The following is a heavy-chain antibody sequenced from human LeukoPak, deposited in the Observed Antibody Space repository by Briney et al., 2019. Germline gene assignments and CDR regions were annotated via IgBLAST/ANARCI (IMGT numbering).Heavy chain of an antibody. CDR3: AKVQGVEIVATIGDWFDP. V-gene: IGHV3-23*01. CDR1: GFTLSSYA. J-gene: IGHJ5*02. Sequence: PGGSLRLSCAASGFTLSSYAMHWVRQAPGKGLEWVSAISGSADRTYYADSVKGRFTISRDNSKNTLYMQMNSLRAEDTAVYFCAKVQGVEIVATIGDWFDPWGQGTLVTVSS. CDR2: ISGSADRT. D-gene: IGHD5-12*01.